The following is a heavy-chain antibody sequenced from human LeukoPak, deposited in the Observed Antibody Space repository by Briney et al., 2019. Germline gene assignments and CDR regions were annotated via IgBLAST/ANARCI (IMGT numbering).Heavy chain of an antibody. CDR2: ISSSSSYI. Sequence: GGSLRLSCAASGFTFSDYYMSWIRQAPGKGLEWVSFISSSSSYIYYADSVKGRFTISRDNAKNSLYLQMNSLRAEDTAVYYCARGLPNYYGMDVWGQGTTVTVSS. CDR3: ARGLPNYYGMDV. V-gene: IGHV3-11*06. CDR1: GFTFSDYY. J-gene: IGHJ6*02.